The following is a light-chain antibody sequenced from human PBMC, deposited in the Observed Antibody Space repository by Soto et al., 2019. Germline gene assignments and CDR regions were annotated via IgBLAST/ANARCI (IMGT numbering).Light chain of an antibody. CDR1: QSVSSSY. V-gene: IGKV3-20*01. CDR3: QQYGSSLTWT. J-gene: IGKJ1*01. Sequence: EIVLTQSPGTLSLSPGERATLSRRASQSVSSSYLAWYQQKPGQAPRLLIYGASSRATGIPDRFSGSGSGTDFTLTISRLETEDFAVYYCQQYGSSLTWTVGQGTKVDIK. CDR2: GAS.